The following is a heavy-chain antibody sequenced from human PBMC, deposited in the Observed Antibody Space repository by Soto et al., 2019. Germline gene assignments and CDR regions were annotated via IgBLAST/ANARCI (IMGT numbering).Heavy chain of an antibody. Sequence: GGSLRLSCEASGLTSSRSAMSWVRQAPGKGLEWVSTISGSGTSTYYADSVKGRFIISRDNSKNIVNLQMNSLRVDDTAVYYCATSFRYFDNWGQGTRVTVSS. CDR1: GLTSSRSA. J-gene: IGHJ4*01. V-gene: IGHV3-23*01. CDR3: ATSFRYFDN. D-gene: IGHD3-9*01. CDR2: ISGSGTST.